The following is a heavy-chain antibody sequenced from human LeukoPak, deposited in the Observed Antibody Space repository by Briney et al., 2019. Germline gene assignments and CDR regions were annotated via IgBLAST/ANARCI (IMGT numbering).Heavy chain of an antibody. CDR1: GGSISSYY. J-gene: IGHJ6*02. CDR3: AGTNHGDYYYYYGMDV. D-gene: IGHD2-8*01. V-gene: IGHV4-59*01. Sequence: PSETLSLTRTVSGGSISSYYWSWIRQPPGKGLEWIGYIYYSGSTNYNPSLKSRVTISVDTFKNQFSLKLSSVTAADTAVYYCAGTNHGDYYYYYGMDVWGQGTTVTVSS. CDR2: IYYSGST.